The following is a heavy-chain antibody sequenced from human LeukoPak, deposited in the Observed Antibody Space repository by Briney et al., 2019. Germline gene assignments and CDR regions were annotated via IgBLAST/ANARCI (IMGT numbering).Heavy chain of an antibody. CDR3: ARQAGYDFAY. Sequence: SETLSLTCTVSGGSISSSSYYWGWVRQPPGKGLEWIGSIYYSGSTYYTPSLKSRVTISVDTSKNQFSLKLSSVTAADTAVYYCARQAGYDFAYWGQGTLVTVSS. CDR2: IYYSGST. J-gene: IGHJ4*02. CDR1: GGSISSSSYY. V-gene: IGHV4-39*01. D-gene: IGHD5-12*01.